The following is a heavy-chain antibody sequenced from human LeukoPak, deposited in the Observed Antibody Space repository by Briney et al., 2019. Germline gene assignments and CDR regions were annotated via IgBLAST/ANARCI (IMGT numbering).Heavy chain of an antibody. J-gene: IGHJ5*02. Sequence: GGSLRLSCAASGFIFSSYSMNWVRQAPGKGLEWVSSISGSSTYIYYTDSVKGRFTISRDNAKNSLYLQMNSLRAEDTAVYYCARVTRSPFGWFDPWGQGTLVTVSS. D-gene: IGHD4-17*01. CDR1: GFIFSSYS. CDR3: ARVTRSPFGWFDP. CDR2: ISGSSTYI. V-gene: IGHV3-21*01.